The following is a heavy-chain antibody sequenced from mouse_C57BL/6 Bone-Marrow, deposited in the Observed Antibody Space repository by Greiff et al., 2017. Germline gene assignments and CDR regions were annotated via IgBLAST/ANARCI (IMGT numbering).Heavy chain of an antibody. CDR3: ARGDSNYFWFAY. CDR1: GYAFSSSW. J-gene: IGHJ3*01. D-gene: IGHD2-5*01. V-gene: IGHV1-82*01. Sequence: QLQLKQSGPELVKPGASVKISCKASGYAFSSSWMHLVKQRPGKGLEWIGRMYPGDGDTNYNGKFKGKAALTADKSSSTDYMQLSSLHSEDSAVYFCARGDSNYFWFAYWGQGNLVTVSA. CDR2: MYPGDGDT.